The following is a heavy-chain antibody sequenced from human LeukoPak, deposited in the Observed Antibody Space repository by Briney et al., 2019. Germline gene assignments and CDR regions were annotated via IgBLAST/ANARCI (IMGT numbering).Heavy chain of an antibody. D-gene: IGHD3-3*01. CDR3: ARGTADFWSTLDY. CDR1: GFTFSSYA. V-gene: IGHV3-23*01. Sequence: GGSLRLSCAASGFTFSSYAMSWVRQAPGKGLEWVSAISGSGGSTYYADSVKGRFTISRDNSKNTLYLQMNSLRAEDTAVYYCARGTADFWSTLDYWGQGTLVTVSS. CDR2: ISGSGGST. J-gene: IGHJ4*02.